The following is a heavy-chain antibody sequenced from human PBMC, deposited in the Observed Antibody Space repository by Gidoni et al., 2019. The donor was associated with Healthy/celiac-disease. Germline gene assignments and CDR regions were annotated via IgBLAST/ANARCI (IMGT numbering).Heavy chain of an antibody. CDR1: GFTFSSYW. J-gene: IGHJ4*02. Sequence: EVQLVESGGGLVQPGGSLRLSCAASGFTFSSYWMSWVRQAPGKGLEWVANIKQDGSEKYYVDSVKGRFTITRDNAKNSLYLQMNSLRAEDTAVYYCARVMVGATLDYWGQGTLVTVSS. V-gene: IGHV3-7*04. CDR3: ARVMVGATLDY. D-gene: IGHD1-26*01. CDR2: IKQDGSEK.